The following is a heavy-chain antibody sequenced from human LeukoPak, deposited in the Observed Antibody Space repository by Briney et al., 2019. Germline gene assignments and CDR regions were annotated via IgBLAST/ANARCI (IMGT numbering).Heavy chain of an antibody. Sequence: GGSLRLSCAASGFTFSSYWMSWVRQAPGKGLEWVANIKQDGSEKYYVDSVKGRFTISRDNAKNSLYLQMNSLRAEDTAVYYCAREYPGIAVVGTAYFDYWGQGTLVTVSS. CDR2: IKQDGSEK. CDR1: GFTFSSYW. CDR3: AREYPGIAVVGTAYFDY. D-gene: IGHD6-19*01. V-gene: IGHV3-7*01. J-gene: IGHJ4*02.